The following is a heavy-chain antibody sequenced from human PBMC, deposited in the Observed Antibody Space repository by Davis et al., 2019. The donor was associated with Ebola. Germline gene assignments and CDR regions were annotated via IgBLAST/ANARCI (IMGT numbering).Heavy chain of an antibody. Sequence: ASVKVSCKASGNTFTSFYMHWVRQTPGQGLEWMGKISPSGGSTTYEQKFQGRVTLTRDTSTSTVYMEMSSLRSDDTAMYFCAGTTSPYYYYGMDVWGQGTTVTVSS. J-gene: IGHJ6*02. D-gene: IGHD1-1*01. CDR3: AGTTSPYYYYGMDV. V-gene: IGHV1-46*03. CDR2: ISPSGGST. CDR1: GNTFTSFY.